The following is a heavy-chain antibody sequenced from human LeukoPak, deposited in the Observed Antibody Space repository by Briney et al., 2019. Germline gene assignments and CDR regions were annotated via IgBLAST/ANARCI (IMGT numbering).Heavy chain of an antibody. Sequence: ASVKVSCKASGGTFSSYAISWVRQALGQGLEWMGGIIPIFGTANYAQKFQGRVTITTDESTSTAYMELSSLRSEDTAVYYCARDLAAQSAFDIWGQGTMVTVSS. D-gene: IGHD6-6*01. CDR2: IIPIFGTA. CDR1: GGTFSSYA. V-gene: IGHV1-69*05. J-gene: IGHJ3*02. CDR3: ARDLAAQSAFDI.